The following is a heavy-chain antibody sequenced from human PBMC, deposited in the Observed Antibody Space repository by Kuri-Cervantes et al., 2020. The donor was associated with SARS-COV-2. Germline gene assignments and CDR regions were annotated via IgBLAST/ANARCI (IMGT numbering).Heavy chain of an antibody. J-gene: IGHJ4*02. Sequence: GESLKISCTVSGGSISSGGYFWSWIRQHPGKGLEWVSAISGSGGSTYYADSVKGRFTISRDNAKNSLYLQMNSLRAEDTAVYYCAKGTTTYTSPFDYWGRGTLVTVSS. D-gene: IGHD1-14*01. CDR3: AKGTTTYTSPFDY. CDR2: ISGSGGST. CDR1: GGSISSGGYF. V-gene: IGHV3-23*01.